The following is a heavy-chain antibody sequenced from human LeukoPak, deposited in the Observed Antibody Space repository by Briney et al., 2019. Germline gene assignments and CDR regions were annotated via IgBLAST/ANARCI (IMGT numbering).Heavy chain of an antibody. V-gene: IGHV4-31*03. CDR3: ARTTRNGFGVVIIPTAPLDAFDI. CDR1: GGSISSGGYY. Sequence: PSQTLSLTCTVSGGSISSGGYYWSWIRQHPGKGLEWIGYIYYSGSTYYNPSLKSRVTISVDTSKNQFSLKLSSVTAADTAVYYCARTTRNGFGVVIIPTAPLDAFDIWGQGTMVTVSP. CDR2: IYYSGST. D-gene: IGHD3-3*01. J-gene: IGHJ3*02.